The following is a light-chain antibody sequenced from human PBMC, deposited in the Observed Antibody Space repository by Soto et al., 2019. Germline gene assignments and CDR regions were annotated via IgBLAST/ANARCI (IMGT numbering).Light chain of an antibody. V-gene: IGKV2-24*01. CDR1: QSLVHSDGNTY. CDR3: MQATQFPHT. Sequence: DIVMTQTPLSSPVTLGQPASISCRSSQSLVHSDGNTYLNWLQQRPGQPPRLLIYKISKRSSGVPDRFSGSGAGTDFTLKISRVEAEDVGVYYCMQATQFPHTFGQGTMLEIK. J-gene: IGKJ2*01. CDR2: KIS.